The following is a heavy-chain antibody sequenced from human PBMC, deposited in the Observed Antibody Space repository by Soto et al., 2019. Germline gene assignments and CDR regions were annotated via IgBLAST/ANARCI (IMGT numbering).Heavy chain of an antibody. D-gene: IGHD5-12*01. J-gene: IGHJ4*02. CDR3: ARVKATLYRHYYFDY. Sequence: PSETLSLTCSVSGGTINGGGYFWIWIRQPPGKGLEWIGSIFYTGITYYSPSLKSRASMSMDTSKNRFSLRLRSLTAADTAVYFCARVKATLYRHYYFDYWGQGTPVTVSS. CDR2: IFYTGIT. CDR1: GGTINGGGYF. V-gene: IGHV4-30-4*01.